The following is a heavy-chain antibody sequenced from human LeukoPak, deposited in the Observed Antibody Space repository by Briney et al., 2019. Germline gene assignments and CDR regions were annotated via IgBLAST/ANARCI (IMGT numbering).Heavy chain of an antibody. CDR1: GGSTSSYY. CDR2: IYTSGST. CDR3: ARQRVVVAATDYYYYMDV. V-gene: IGHV4-4*09. Sequence: PSETLSLTCTVSGGSTSSYYWSWIRQPPGKGLEWIGYIYTSGSTNYNPSLKSRVTISVDTSKNQFSLKLSSVTAADTAVYYCARQRVVVAATDYYYYMDVWGKGTTVTVSS. D-gene: IGHD2-15*01. J-gene: IGHJ6*03.